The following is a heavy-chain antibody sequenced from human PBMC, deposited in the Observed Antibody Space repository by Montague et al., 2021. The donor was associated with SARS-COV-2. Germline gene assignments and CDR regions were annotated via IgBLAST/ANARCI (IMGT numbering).Heavy chain of an antibody. Sequence: SETLSLTCEVSGDAISSYYWSWIRQSPGKGLEWIGYVHYTGSTKYNPSLKTRVTLSLGTPKNHFSLKLRSVTAADTAIYYCARAQNTCFIANCVDYFDFWGLGALVTVSS. V-gene: IGHV4-59*01. CDR2: VHYTGST. CDR3: ARAQNTCFIANCVDYFDF. D-gene: IGHD1-1*01. J-gene: IGHJ4*02. CDR1: GDAISSYY.